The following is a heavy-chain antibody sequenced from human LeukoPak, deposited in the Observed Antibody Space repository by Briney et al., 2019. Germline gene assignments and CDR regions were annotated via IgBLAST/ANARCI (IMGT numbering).Heavy chain of an antibody. CDR3: TTDLVVRNWFDP. J-gene: IGHJ5*02. CDR2: IKSKTDGGTT. D-gene: IGHD2-21*01. V-gene: IGHV3-15*01. CDR1: GFTFSNAW. Sequence: GGSLRLSCATSGFTFSNAWMSWVRQAPGKGLEWVGRIKSKTDGGTTDYAAPVKGRFTISRDDSKNTLYLQMNSLKTEDTAVYYCTTDLVVRNWFDPWGQGTLVTVSS.